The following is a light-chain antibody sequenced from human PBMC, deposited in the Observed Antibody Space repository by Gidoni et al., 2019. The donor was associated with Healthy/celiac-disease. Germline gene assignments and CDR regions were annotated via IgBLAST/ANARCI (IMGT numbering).Light chain of an antibody. CDR3: QQRSNWAIT. Sequence: IVLTQSPATLSLSPGERATLSCRASQSVSRYLAWYQQKPGQAPRLLIYDASNRATGIPARFSGSGSGTDFTLTISSLEPEDFAVYYCQQRSNWAITFGQGTRLEIK. CDR1: QSVSRY. CDR2: DAS. J-gene: IGKJ5*01. V-gene: IGKV3-11*01.